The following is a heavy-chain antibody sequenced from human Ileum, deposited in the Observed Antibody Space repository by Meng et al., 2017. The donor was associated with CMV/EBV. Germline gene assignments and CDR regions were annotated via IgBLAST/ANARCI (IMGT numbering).Heavy chain of an antibody. V-gene: IGHV3-74*01. Sequence: GESLKISCAASEFTFSSYWMHWVRQAPGKGLVWLSRINGVGSSISYADFVKGRFTISGDNVKNTLYLQMNSLRAEDAAVYFCARGADGYGNFDYWGQGTLVTVSS. J-gene: IGHJ4*02. D-gene: IGHD5-24*01. CDR1: EFTFSSYW. CDR2: INGVGSSI. CDR3: ARGADGYGNFDY.